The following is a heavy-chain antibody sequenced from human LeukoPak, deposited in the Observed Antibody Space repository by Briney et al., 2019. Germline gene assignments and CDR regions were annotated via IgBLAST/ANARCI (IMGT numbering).Heavy chain of an antibody. CDR1: GFTFSNAW. CDR3: AKGSMATSYFDY. J-gene: IGHJ4*02. CDR2: IKSKTDGGTT. Sequence: PGGSLRLSCAASGFTFSNAWMSWVRQAPGKGLEWVGRIKSKTDGGTTDYAAPVKGRFTISRDNSKNTLYLQMNSLRAEDTAVYYCAKGSMATSYFDYWGQGTLVTVSS. V-gene: IGHV3-15*01. D-gene: IGHD5-24*01.